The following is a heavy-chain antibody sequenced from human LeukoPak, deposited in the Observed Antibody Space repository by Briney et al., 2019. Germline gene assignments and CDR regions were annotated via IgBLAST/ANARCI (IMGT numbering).Heavy chain of an antibody. D-gene: IGHD3-16*01. CDR3: TREAYDC. CDR1: GFTFGDYA. J-gene: IGHJ4*02. CDR2: IRSKAYGGTT. Sequence: GGSLRLSCTASGFTFGDYAMSWDRRAPGKGLEWVGFIRSKAYGGTTEYAASVKGRFTISRDDSKSIAYLQMNSLKTEDTAVYYCTREAYDCWGQGTLVTVSS. V-gene: IGHV3-49*04.